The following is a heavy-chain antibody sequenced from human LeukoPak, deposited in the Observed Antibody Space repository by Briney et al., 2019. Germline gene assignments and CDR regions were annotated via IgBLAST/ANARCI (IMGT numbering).Heavy chain of an antibody. CDR2: INSDGSSR. J-gene: IGHJ4*02. V-gene: IGHV3-74*01. CDR1: GFTFSSYW. Sequence: GGSLRLSCTASGFTFSSYWMHWVRQAPGMGLVWVSRINSDGSSRNYADSVKGRFTISRDNAKNTVYLQMNSLRAEDTAVYYCASASSHRIAAGGDYWGQGTLVTVSS. CDR3: ASASSHRIAAGGDY. D-gene: IGHD6-13*01.